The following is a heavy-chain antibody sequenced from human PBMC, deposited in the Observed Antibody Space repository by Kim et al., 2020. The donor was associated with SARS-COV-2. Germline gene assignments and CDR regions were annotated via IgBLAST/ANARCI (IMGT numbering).Heavy chain of an antibody. CDR2: IYYSGST. Sequence: SETLSLTCTVSGGSISSYYWSWIRQPPGKGLEWIGYIYYSGSTNYNPSLKSRVTISVDTSKNQFSLRLSSVTAADTAVYYCARGGYCSGGSCHLSNWAEFDYWGQGTLVTVSS. D-gene: IGHD2-15*01. V-gene: IGHV4-59*01. CDR1: GGSISSYY. J-gene: IGHJ4*02. CDR3: ARGGYCSGGSCHLSNWAEFDY.